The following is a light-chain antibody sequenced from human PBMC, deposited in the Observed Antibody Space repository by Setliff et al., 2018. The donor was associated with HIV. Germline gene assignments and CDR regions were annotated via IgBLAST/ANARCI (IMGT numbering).Light chain of an antibody. CDR1: GSDVGGYNL. CDR3: CSFAGSNTYV. Sequence: QSALAQPASVSGSPGQSITIFCTGTGSDVGGYNLVSWYQHHPDKAPKLIIYEVRERPSGVSNRFSGSKSGNTASLTISGLQAEDEADYYCCSFAGSNTYVFGPGTKVTVL. V-gene: IGLV2-23*02. CDR2: EVR. J-gene: IGLJ1*01.